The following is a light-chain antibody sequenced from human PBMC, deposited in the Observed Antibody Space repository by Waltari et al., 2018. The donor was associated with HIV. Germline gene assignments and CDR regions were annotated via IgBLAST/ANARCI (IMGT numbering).Light chain of an antibody. J-gene: IGKJ5*01. CDR1: QSVLYSSNNKNY. V-gene: IGKV4-1*01. CDR2: WAS. CDR3: KQYYSSRVT. Sequence: DIVMTQSPDSLAVSLGERATINCKSSQSVLYSSNNKNYLAWYQQKPGQPPKLLIYWASTRESGVPDRFSGSGSGTDFTLTISSLQAEDVAVYYCKQYYSSRVTFGQGTRLEIK.